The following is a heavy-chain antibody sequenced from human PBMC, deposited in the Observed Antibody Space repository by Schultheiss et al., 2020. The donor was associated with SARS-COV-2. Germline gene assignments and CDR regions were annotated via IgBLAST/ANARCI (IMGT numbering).Heavy chain of an antibody. CDR3: ARSDRRGAAAGRFDY. CDR1: GGSMNNYY. D-gene: IGHD6-13*01. V-gene: IGHV4-59*08. CDR2: IFETGGT. J-gene: IGHJ4*02. Sequence: SQTLSLTCSVSGGSMNNYYWSWIRQPPGKGLEYIGYIFETGGTNYNPSLKTPVAITIDTSKNQFSLKLSSVTAADTAVYYCARSDRRGAAAGRFDYWGQGTLVTVSS.